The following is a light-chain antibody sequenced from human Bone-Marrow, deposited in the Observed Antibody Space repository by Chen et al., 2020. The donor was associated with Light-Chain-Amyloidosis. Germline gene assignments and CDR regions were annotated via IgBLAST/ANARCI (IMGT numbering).Light chain of an antibody. CDR1: SGSIATNY. V-gene: IGLV6-57*01. CDR2: EDD. J-gene: IGLJ3*02. CDR3: QSYQGSSQGV. Sequence: NFMLTQPHSVSESPGKTVLISCTRSSGSIATNYVQWYQQRPGSSPTTVLYEDDQRPSGVPDRFSGSSASSSNSASLTISGLKNEDEADYYCQSYQGSSQGVFGGGTKLTVL.